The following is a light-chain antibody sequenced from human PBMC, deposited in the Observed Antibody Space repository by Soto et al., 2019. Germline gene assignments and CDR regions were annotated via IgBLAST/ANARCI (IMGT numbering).Light chain of an antibody. CDR2: GAS. CDR1: QSVRSN. CDR3: QQRSNWPPIT. J-gene: IGKJ5*01. Sequence: EIVMTQSPATLSVSPGERVTLSCRASQSVRSNLAWYQRQPGQAPRLLIYGASNRAAGIPDRFSGSGSGTDFTLTINSLEPEDFAVYYCQQRSNWPPITFGQGTRLEIK. V-gene: IGKV3-11*01.